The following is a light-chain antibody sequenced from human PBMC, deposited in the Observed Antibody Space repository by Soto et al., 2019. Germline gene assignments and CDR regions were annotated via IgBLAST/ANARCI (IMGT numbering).Light chain of an antibody. J-gene: IGKJ2*01. Sequence: DFVMTQAPDSLAVSLGERATINCKSSQSVLYNSNNKNHLGWFQQKPGHPPKLLIYGASFRPSGVPDRFSGSGSGTDFTLTISSLQAEDEAVYYCQQYYNIPFTFGQGTKLEI. CDR2: GAS. CDR1: QSVLYNSNNKNH. CDR3: QQYYNIPFT. V-gene: IGKV4-1*01.